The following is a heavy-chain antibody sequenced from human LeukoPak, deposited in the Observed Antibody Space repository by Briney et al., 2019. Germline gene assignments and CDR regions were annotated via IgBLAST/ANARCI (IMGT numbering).Heavy chain of an antibody. V-gene: IGHV4-39*07. CDR2: IYYSGST. CDR1: GGSISSSSYY. CDR3: ARDYQGGYGDKTVDY. Sequence: LETLSLTCTVSGGSISSSSYYWGWIRQPPGKGLEWIGSIYYSGSTYYNPSLKSRVTISVDPSKNQFSLKLSSVTAADTAVYYCARDYQGGYGDKTVDYWGQGTLVTVSS. J-gene: IGHJ4*02. D-gene: IGHD5-18*01.